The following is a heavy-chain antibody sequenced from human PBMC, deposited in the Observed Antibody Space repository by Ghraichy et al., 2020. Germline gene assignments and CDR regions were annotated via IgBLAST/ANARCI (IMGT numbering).Heavy chain of an antibody. D-gene: IGHD2-15*01. Sequence: GGSLRLSCAGSGFSFSNYGMSWVRQAPGKRLEWVSYISGTGDTTYYADSVKGRFTISRDNSKNTLYLQMKSLRAEDTAVYYCASGGSGGSWAWGQGTLVTVSS. V-gene: IGHV3-23*01. CDR2: ISGTGDTT. CDR1: GFSFSNYG. J-gene: IGHJ5*02. CDR3: ASGGSGGSWA.